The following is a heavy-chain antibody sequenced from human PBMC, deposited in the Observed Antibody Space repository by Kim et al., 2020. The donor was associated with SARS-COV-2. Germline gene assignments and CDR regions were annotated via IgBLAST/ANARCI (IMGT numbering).Heavy chain of an antibody. V-gene: IGHV1-24*01. CDR3: ATDLGLCSGGSCYG. CDR1: GYTLTELS. J-gene: IGHJ4*02. D-gene: IGHD2-15*01. CDR2: FDPEDGET. Sequence: ASVKVSCKVSGYTLTELSMHWVRQAPGKGLEWMGGFDPEDGETIYAQKFQGRVTMTEDTSTDTAYMELSSLRSEDTAVYYCATDLGLCSGGSCYGWGQGTLVTVSS.